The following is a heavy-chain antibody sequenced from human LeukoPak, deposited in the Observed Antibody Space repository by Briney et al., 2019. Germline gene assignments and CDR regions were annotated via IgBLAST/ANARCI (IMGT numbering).Heavy chain of an antibody. V-gene: IGHV3-7*01. CDR3: ARVAARPARRTYYYMDV. D-gene: IGHD6-6*01. Sequence: GESLRLSCAASGFTFSSYWMGWVRQAPGKRLEWVANIKQDGSEKYYVDSVKGRFAISRDNAKDSLYLQMNSLRAEDTAVYHCARVAARPARRTYYYMDVWGKGTTVTVS. CDR2: IKQDGSEK. CDR1: GFTFSSYW. J-gene: IGHJ6*03.